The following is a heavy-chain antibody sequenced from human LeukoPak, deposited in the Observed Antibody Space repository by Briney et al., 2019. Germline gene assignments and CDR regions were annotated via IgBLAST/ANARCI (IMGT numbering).Heavy chain of an antibody. Sequence: GASVKVSCKASGYTFTSYYMHWVRQAPGQGLEWMGIINPSGGSTSYAQKFQGRVTMTRDTPTSTVYMELSSLRSEDTAVYYCAREVTVAGTFDYWGQGTLVTVSS. V-gene: IGHV1-46*01. J-gene: IGHJ4*02. CDR1: GYTFTSYY. CDR2: INPSGGST. CDR3: AREVTVAGTFDY. D-gene: IGHD6-19*01.